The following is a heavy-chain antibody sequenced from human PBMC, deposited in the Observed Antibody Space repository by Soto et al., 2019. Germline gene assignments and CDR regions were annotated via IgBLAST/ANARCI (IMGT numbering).Heavy chain of an antibody. CDR2: ISYDGSNK. CDR3: ARDGSMGDIVGVIPLYYGMDV. D-gene: IGHD2-15*01. J-gene: IGHJ6*02. Sequence: GSLRLSCAASGFTFSSYAMHWVRQAPGKGLEWVAVISYDGSNKYYADSVKGRFTISRDNSKNTLYLQMNSLGAEDTAVYYCARDGSMGDIVGVIPLYYGMDVWGQGTTVTVSS. V-gene: IGHV3-30-3*01. CDR1: GFTFSSYA.